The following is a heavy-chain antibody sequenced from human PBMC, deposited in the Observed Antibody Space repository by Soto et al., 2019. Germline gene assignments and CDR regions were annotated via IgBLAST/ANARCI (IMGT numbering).Heavy chain of an antibody. D-gene: IGHD2-2*01. CDR1: GFTFSSYS. CDR2: ISGSSSTI. V-gene: IGHV3-48*01. Sequence: GGSLRLSCAASGFTFSSYSMNWVRQAPGKGLEWVSYISGSSSTIYYADSVKGRFTISRDNAKNSLYLQMNSLRAEDTAVYHCATDRGVVVVPAAVDYWGQGTLVTVS. J-gene: IGHJ4*02. CDR3: ATDRGVVVVPAAVDY.